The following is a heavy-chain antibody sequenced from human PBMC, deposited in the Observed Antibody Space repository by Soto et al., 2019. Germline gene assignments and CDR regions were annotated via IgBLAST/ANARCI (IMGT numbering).Heavy chain of an antibody. CDR3: ARDSFGEDNWFAP. CDR1: GGSISSGGYY. Sequence: PSETLSLTCTVSGGSISSGGYYWSWIRQHPGKGLEWIGYIYYSGSTYYNPSLKSRVTISVDTSKNQFSLKLSSVTAADTAVYYCARDSFGEDNWFAPWGQGTLVTVSS. D-gene: IGHD3-10*01. CDR2: IYYSGST. V-gene: IGHV4-31*03. J-gene: IGHJ5*02.